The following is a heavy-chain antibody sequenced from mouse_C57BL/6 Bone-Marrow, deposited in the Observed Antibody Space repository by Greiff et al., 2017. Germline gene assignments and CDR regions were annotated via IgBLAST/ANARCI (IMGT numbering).Heavy chain of an antibody. Sequence: EVQLQQSGPELVKPGASVKISCKASGYTFTDYYMNWVKQSHGKSLEWIGDINPNNGGTSYNQKFKGKATLTVDKSSSTAYMELRSLTSEDSAVYYCARDLLLDYWGQGTTLTVSS. CDR2: INPNNGGT. V-gene: IGHV1-26*01. CDR3: ARDLLLDY. CDR1: GYTFTDYY. D-gene: IGHD2-10*01. J-gene: IGHJ2*01.